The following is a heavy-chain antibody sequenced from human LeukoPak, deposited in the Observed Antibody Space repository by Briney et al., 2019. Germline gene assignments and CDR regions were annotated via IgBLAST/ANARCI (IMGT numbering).Heavy chain of an antibody. CDR2: IKEDGSIQ. V-gene: IGHV3-7*01. J-gene: IGHJ4*02. CDR1: GFTFSSYW. Sequence: PGGSLRLSCVASGFTFSSYWMTWVRQAPGKGLEWLANIKEDGSIQYYLDSVRGRFTISRDNAKTSVYLQLNSLRADEPAVHYCARDVWTGVAVSDYWGQGTLVTVSS. D-gene: IGHD6-19*01. CDR3: ARDVWTGVAVSDY.